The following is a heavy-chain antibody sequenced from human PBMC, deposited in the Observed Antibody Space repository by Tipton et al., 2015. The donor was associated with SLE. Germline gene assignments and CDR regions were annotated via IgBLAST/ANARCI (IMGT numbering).Heavy chain of an antibody. CDR1: GGSIRSHY. CDR3: ARGSTGYTSGWHYFSAFDI. CDR2: VYDSGST. V-gene: IGHV4-59*11. J-gene: IGHJ3*02. D-gene: IGHD6-19*01. Sequence: TLSLTCTVSGGSIRSHYWNWIRQPPGKGLEWIGYVYDSGSTNYNPSLKSRVTISVDTSKNQFSLNLSSVTAADTAVYYCARGSTGYTSGWHYFSAFDIWGQGTMVTVS.